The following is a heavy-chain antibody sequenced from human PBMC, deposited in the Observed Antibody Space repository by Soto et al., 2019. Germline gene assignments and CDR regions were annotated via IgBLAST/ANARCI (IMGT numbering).Heavy chain of an antibody. V-gene: IGHV4-59*01. Sequence: SETLSLACTVSGGSISSYYWSWIRQPPGKGLEWIGYIYYSGSTNYNPSLKSRVTISVDTSKNQFSLKLSSVTAADTAVYYCARRYGASFDYWGQGTLVTVSS. CDR2: IYYSGST. CDR1: GGSISSYY. CDR3: ARRYGASFDY. D-gene: IGHD4-17*01. J-gene: IGHJ4*02.